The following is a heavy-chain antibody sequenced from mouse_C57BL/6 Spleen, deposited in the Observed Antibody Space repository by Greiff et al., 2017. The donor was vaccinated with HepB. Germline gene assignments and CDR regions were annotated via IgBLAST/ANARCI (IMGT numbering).Heavy chain of an antibody. CDR3: AKGGRETMDY. D-gene: IGHD3-3*01. V-gene: IGHV2-3*01. J-gene: IGHJ4*01. Sequence: VQGVESGPGLVAPSQSLSLTCTVSGFSLTSYGVSLVRQPPGKSLEWLGVLWGDGSTNYHSALISRLSISKDNSKSQVFLKLNSLQTDDTATYYCAKGGRETMDYWGQGTSVTVSS. CDR1: GFSLTSYG. CDR2: LWGDGST.